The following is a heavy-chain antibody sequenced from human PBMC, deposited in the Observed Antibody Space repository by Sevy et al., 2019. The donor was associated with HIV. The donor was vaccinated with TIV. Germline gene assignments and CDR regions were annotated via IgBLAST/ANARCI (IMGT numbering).Heavy chain of an antibody. D-gene: IGHD6-19*01. V-gene: IGHV1-24*01. J-gene: IGHJ4*02. Sequence: ASVKVSCKVSGCTLTELSMHWVRQAPGKGLEWMGGFDPEDGETIYAQKFQGRVTMTEDTSTDTAYMELSSLRSEDTAVYYCATNSPGYSSGWYLSREVWGQGALVTVSS. CDR1: GCTLTELS. CDR3: ATNSPGYSSGWYLSREV. CDR2: FDPEDGET.